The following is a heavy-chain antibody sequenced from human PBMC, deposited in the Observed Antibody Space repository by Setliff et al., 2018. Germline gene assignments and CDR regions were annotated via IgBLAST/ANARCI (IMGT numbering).Heavy chain of an antibody. V-gene: IGHV1-69*13. J-gene: IGHJ3*02. D-gene: IGHD6-19*01. CDR3: ARDSRQWLEGGAPGDMDI. Sequence: SVKVSCKTSGGTFSSFAVSWVRQAPGQRPEWMGRLIPFFGTTIYAQRFQGRVTITADESTTTVFMELNSLRSEDTAIYYCARDSRQWLEGGAPGDMDIWGQGTMVTVSS. CDR1: GGTFSSFA. CDR2: LIPFFGTT.